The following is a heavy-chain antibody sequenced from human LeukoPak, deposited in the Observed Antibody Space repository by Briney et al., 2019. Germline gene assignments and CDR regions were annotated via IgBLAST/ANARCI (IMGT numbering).Heavy chain of an antibody. CDR2: INHSGST. D-gene: IGHD3-16*01. V-gene: IGHV4-34*01. CDR1: GGSFSGYY. CDR3: ARHRRLRHDFDP. Sequence: SETLSLTCAVYGGSFSGYYWSWIRQPPGKGLEWIGEINHSGSTNYNPSLKSRVTISVDTSKNQFSLKLSSVTAADTAVYYCARHRRLRHDFDPWGQGTLVTVSS. J-gene: IGHJ5*02.